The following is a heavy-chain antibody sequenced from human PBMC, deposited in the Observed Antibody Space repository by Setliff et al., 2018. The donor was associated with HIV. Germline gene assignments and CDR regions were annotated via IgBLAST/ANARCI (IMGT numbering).Heavy chain of an antibody. J-gene: IGHJ3*02. CDR1: GFTFSSYA. CDR2: VSYDGGNI. D-gene: IGHD2-2*01. V-gene: IGHV3-30*04. Sequence: GGSLRLSCAASGFTFSSYALHWVRQAPGKGLEWVAVVSYDGGNIYYADSVKGRFTISRDNSKNTLYLQMNSLRAEDTALYYCARAQWVIPGAMRGSDALDIWGQGTTVTVSS. CDR3: ARAQWVIPGAMRGSDALDI.